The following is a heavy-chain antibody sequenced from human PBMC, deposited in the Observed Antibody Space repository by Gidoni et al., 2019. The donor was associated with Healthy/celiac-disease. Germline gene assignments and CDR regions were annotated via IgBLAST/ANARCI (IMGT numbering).Heavy chain of an antibody. V-gene: IGHV3-64D*06. CDR1: GFAFSSYA. CDR2: SSSNGGIT. CDR3: VKDGAYGDDVFDY. D-gene: IGHD4-17*01. J-gene: IGHJ4*02. Sequence: EVQLVASGGGMVQHGGSLRRSCSASGFAFSSYAMHWVRQAPGNGLEYVSASSSNGGITYYADSVKGRFTISRDNAKNTLYLQMSSLRAEDTAVYYCVKDGAYGDDVFDYWGQGTLVTVSS.